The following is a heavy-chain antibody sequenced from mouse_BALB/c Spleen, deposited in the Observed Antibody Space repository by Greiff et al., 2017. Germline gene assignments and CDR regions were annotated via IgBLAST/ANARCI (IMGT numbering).Heavy chain of an antibody. CDR2: IRSKSNNYAT. D-gene: IGHD1-1*01. CDR1: GFTFNTYA. V-gene: IGHV10-1*02. CDR3: VRHAYGSSNYAMDY. Sequence: EVQLVESGGGLVQPKGSLKLSCAASGFTFNTYAMNWVRQAPGKGLEWVARIRSKSNNYATYYADSVKDRFTISRDDSQSMLYLQMNNLKTEDTAMYYCVRHAYGSSNYAMDYWGQGTSVTVSS. J-gene: IGHJ4*01.